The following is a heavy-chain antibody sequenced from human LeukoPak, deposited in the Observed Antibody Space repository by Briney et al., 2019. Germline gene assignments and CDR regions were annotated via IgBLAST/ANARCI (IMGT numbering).Heavy chain of an antibody. V-gene: IGHV3-23*01. CDR1: GFPFSNFA. Sequence: PGGSLRLSCAASGFPFSNFAMSWVRQAPGKGLEWVSSISGSGDRTDYADSVKGRFTISRDNSKNTLYLQMNSLRAEDTAVYYCAKDRGYTSIWHYFHYWGQGTLVTVSS. CDR2: ISGSGDRT. J-gene: IGHJ4*02. D-gene: IGHD6-13*01. CDR3: AKDRGYTSIWHYFHY.